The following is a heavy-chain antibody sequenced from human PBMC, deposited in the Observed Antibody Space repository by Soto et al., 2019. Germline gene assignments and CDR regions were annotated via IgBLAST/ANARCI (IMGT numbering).Heavy chain of an antibody. CDR2: ISYDGSNK. CDR3: AKEGYCSSTSCYAYFDY. Sequence: PGGSLRLSCAASGFTFSSYGMHWVRQAPGKGLEWVAVISYDGSNKYYADSVKGRFTISRDNSKNTLYLQMNSLRAEDMAVYYCAKEGYCSSTSCYAYFDYWGQGTLVTVS. D-gene: IGHD2-2*01. V-gene: IGHV3-30*18. CDR1: GFTFSSYG. J-gene: IGHJ4*02.